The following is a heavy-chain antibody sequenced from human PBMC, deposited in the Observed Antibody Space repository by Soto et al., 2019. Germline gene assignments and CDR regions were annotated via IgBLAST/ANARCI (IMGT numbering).Heavy chain of an antibody. CDR2: ISSSSSYI. D-gene: IGHD3-22*01. Sequence: GGSLRLSCAASGFTFSSYSMNWVRQAPGKGLEWVSSISSSSSYIYYADSVKGRFTISRDNAKNSLYLQMNSLRAEDTAVYYCARIVVVITTHRSDAFDIWGQGTMVTVSS. J-gene: IGHJ3*02. V-gene: IGHV3-21*01. CDR3: ARIVVVITTHRSDAFDI. CDR1: GFTFSSYS.